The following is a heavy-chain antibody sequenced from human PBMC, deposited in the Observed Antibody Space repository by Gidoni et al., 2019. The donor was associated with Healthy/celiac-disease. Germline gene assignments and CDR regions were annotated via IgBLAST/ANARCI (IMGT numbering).Heavy chain of an antibody. CDR1: GFTFSSDA. CDR3: AKDTGIDMVPTWFDP. J-gene: IGHJ5*02. D-gene: IGHD5-12*01. Sequence: EVQLLESGGGLVQPGGSLRLSCAASGFTFSSDAMSWVRQAPGKGLEWVSASSGSGGSTYYADSVKGRFTISRDNSKNTLYLQMNSLRAEDTSVYYCAKDTGIDMVPTWFDPWGQGTLVTVSS. V-gene: IGHV3-23*01. CDR2: SSGSGGST.